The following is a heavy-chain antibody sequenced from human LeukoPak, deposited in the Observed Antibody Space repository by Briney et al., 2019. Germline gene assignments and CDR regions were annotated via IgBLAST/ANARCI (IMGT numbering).Heavy chain of an antibody. V-gene: IGHV3-74*01. Sequence: PGGSLRLSCAASGFTFSSYYIHWVRQAPGKGLEWVSRINGDGSSTRYADSVKGRFTISRDNAKNTVYLQMNSLRVEDTAVYSCARGLYCSGINWYNGMDVWGKGTTVTVSS. CDR2: INGDGSST. CDR3: ARGLYCSGINWYNGMDV. CDR1: GFTFSSYY. J-gene: IGHJ6*04. D-gene: IGHD2-15*01.